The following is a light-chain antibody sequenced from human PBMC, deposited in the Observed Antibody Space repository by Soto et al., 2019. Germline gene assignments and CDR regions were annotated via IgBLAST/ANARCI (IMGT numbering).Light chain of an antibody. J-gene: IGKJ3*01. CDR1: QSVSSY. V-gene: IGKV3-11*01. CDR2: DAS. CDR3: QQRSNWPPLFT. Sequence: EIVLTQSPATLSLSPGERATLSCRASQSVSSYLAWYQQKPGQAPRLLIYDASNWATGIPARFSGSGSGTDFTLTISSLEPEDFAVYYCQQRSNWPPLFTFGPGTNVDIK.